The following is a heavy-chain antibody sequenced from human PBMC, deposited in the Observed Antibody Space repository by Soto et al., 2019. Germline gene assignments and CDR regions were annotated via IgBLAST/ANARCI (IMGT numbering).Heavy chain of an antibody. CDR1: GGTFSSYA. V-gene: IGHV1-69*05. CDR2: IIPIFGTA. CDR3: ARGVGSGTYYNQYNWFDP. D-gene: IGHD3-10*01. J-gene: IGHJ5*02. Sequence: SVKVSCKASGGTFSSYAISWVRQAPGQGLEWMGGIIPIFGTANYEQKLQGRVTMTTDTSTSTAYMELRSLRSDDTAVYYCARGVGSGTYYNQYNWFDPWGQGTLVTVSS.